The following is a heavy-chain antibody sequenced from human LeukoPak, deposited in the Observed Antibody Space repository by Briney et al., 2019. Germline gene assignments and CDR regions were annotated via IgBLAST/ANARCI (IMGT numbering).Heavy chain of an antibody. V-gene: IGHV4-59*12. J-gene: IGHJ6*03. CDR2: IFHTGST. CDR1: GGSISSYY. D-gene: IGHD6-6*01. Sequence: SETLSLTCTVSGGSISSYYWSWIRQLPGKGMEWIGEIFHTGSTTYNTSLKSRVTISVDKSTNRFSVNLTSVSAADTAIYYCARDFSSSSTVYYYYYTDVWGKGTTVTVSS. CDR3: ARDFSSSSTVYYYYYTDV.